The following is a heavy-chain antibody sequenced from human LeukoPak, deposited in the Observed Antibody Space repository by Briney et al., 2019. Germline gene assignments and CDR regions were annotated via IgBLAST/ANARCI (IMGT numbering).Heavy chain of an antibody. Sequence: PSETLSLTCTVAGGSVSFFYWSWIRQTPGKGLEWIGYAYYGGSTNYSPSLRSRATISLDRAKNQFSLKLNSVTAADTAVYYCAGGGGGGHHYVFDYWGQGTLVTVSS. CDR3: AGGGGGGHHYVFDY. D-gene: IGHD3-22*01. CDR2: AYYGGST. CDR1: GGSVSFFY. V-gene: IGHV4-59*02. J-gene: IGHJ4*02.